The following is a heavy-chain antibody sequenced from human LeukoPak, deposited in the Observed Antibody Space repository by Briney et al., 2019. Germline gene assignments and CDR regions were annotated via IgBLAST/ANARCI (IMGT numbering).Heavy chain of an antibody. V-gene: IGHV3-21*01. CDR2: ISSSSSYI. Sequence: GGSLRLSCAASGFTFSSYSMNWVPQAPGKGLEWVSSISSSSSYIYYADSVKGRFTISRDNAKNSLYLQMNSLRAEDTAVYYCARVGAYYYDSSGYPSAFDIWGQGTMVTVSS. CDR1: GFTFSSYS. D-gene: IGHD3-22*01. CDR3: ARVGAYYYDSSGYPSAFDI. J-gene: IGHJ3*02.